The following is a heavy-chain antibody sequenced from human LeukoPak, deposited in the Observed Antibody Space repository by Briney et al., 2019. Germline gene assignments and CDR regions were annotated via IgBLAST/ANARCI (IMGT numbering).Heavy chain of an antibody. Sequence: GESLKISCKGFGYSFSNYWIGWVRQMPGKGLEWMGIIYPGDSDTRYSPSFQGQVTISADKSISTAYLQWSSLKASDTAMYYCARRYYYGSGVFYYWGQGTLVTVSS. CDR1: GYSFSNYW. J-gene: IGHJ4*02. CDR2: IYPGDSDT. D-gene: IGHD3-10*01. V-gene: IGHV5-51*01. CDR3: ARRYYYGSGVFYY.